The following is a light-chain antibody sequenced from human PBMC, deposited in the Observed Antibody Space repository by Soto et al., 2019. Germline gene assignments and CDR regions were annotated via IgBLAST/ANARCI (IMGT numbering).Light chain of an antibody. CDR1: QSVSSN. CDR2: GAS. V-gene: IGKV3-15*01. J-gene: IGKJ1*01. Sequence: EIVMTQSRATLSVSPGERATLSCGASQSVSSNLAWYQQKPGQAPRLLLYGASTRATGIPARFSGSGSGTEFTLTISSLQPEDFAVYYCQQYNNWTWTVGQGTKGEIK. CDR3: QQYNNWTWT.